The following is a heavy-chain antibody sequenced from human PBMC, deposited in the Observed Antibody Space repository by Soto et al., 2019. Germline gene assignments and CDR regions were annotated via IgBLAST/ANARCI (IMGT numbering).Heavy chain of an antibody. V-gene: IGHV3-30*18. J-gene: IGHJ5*02. CDR1: GFTFRSYG. CDR3: ANDQGDSSGYSNWFDP. D-gene: IGHD3-22*01. Sequence: QVQLVESGGGVVQPGRSLRLSCAVSGFTFRSYGMHWVRQAPGKGLEWVAVISFDGSNEYYADAVKGRFTISRDNPKNPLYLQMNGVRPEDTAVYYCANDQGDSSGYSNWFDPWGQGTLVTVSS. CDR2: ISFDGSNE.